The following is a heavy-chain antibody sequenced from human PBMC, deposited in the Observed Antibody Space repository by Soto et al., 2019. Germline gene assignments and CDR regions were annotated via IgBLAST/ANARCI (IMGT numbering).Heavy chain of an antibody. J-gene: IGHJ4*02. CDR1: GGSISSYY. CDR2: IYYSGST. V-gene: IGHV4-59*01. D-gene: IGHD5-12*01. CDR3: AREFGGYAYFDY. Sequence: PSETLSLTCTVSGGSISSYYWSWIRQPPGKGLEWIGYIYYSGSTNYNPSLKSRVTISVDTSKNQFSLKLSSVTAADTAVYYCAREFGGYAYFDYWGQGTLVTVSS.